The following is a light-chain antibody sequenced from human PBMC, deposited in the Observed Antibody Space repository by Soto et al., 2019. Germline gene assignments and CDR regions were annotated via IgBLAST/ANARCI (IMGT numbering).Light chain of an antibody. CDR1: QSISSW. Sequence: DIQMTQSPSTLSASVGDRVTITCRASQSISSWLAWYQQKPGKAPKVLIYKASSLESGVPSRFSGSGSGTEFTLIISSLQPDDFGTYYCQQYNNYPRTFGQGTKVEV. J-gene: IGKJ1*01. CDR2: KAS. CDR3: QQYNNYPRT. V-gene: IGKV1-5*03.